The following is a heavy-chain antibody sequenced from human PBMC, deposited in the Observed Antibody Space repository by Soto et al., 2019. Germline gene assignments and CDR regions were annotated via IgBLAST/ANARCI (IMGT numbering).Heavy chain of an antibody. CDR3: AKDPAIYGDYPVGYFDY. J-gene: IGHJ4*02. CDR2: ISYNGSNK. CDR1: GFTFSSYA. Sequence: PGGSLRLSCAASGFTFSSYAMHWVRQAPGKGLEWVAVISYNGSNKYYADSVKGRFTISRDNSKNTLYLQMNSLRAEDTAVYYCAKDPAIYGDYPVGYFDYWGQGTLVTVSS. D-gene: IGHD4-17*01. V-gene: IGHV3-30-3*01.